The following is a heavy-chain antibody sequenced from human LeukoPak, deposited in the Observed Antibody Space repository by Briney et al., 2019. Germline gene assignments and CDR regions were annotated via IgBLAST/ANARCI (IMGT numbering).Heavy chain of an antibody. CDR3: ARGGGTYYLSPVDY. CDR1: GGSISSSSYY. J-gene: IGHJ4*02. V-gene: IGHV4-39*07. CDR2: IYYSGST. D-gene: IGHD1-26*01. Sequence: SETLSLTCTVSGGSISSSSYYWGWIRQPPGKELEWIGSIYYSGSTYYNPSLKSRVTISVDTSKNQFSLKLSSVTAADTAVYYRARGGGTYYLSPVDYWGQGTLVTVSS.